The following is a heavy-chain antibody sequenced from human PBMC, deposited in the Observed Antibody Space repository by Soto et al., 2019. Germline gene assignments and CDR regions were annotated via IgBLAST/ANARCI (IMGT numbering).Heavy chain of an antibody. D-gene: IGHD5-12*01. CDR2: IYPGNSNT. CDR3: ARHLRNSGYDQPWGAFDI. J-gene: IGHJ3*02. CDR1: GYGFSIHW. V-gene: IGHV5-51*01. Sequence: PGESLKISCKGSGYGFSIHWVAWLRQMPGKGLEWVGIIYPGNSNTMYSPSFQGQVTISADTALSTTYLQWDTLKPSDTAIYYCARHLRNSGYDQPWGAFDIWGQGTMVTVS.